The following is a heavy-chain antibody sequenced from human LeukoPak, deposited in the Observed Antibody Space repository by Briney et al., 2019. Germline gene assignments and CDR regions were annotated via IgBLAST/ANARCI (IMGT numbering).Heavy chain of an antibody. V-gene: IGHV4-4*07. CDR2: IYTSGST. J-gene: IGHJ4*02. CDR3: ARDRRNYYGSGSYYPILD. Sequence: SETLSLTCTVSGGSISNYYWSWIRQPAGKGLEWIGRIYTSGSTNYNPSLKSRVTISVDTSKNQFSLKLSSVTAADTAVYYCARDRRNYYGSGSYYPILDWGQGTLVTVSS. D-gene: IGHD3-10*01. CDR1: GGSISNYY.